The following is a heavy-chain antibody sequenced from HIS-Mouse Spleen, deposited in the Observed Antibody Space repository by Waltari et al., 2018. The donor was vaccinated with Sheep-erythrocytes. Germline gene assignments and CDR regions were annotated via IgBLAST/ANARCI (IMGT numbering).Heavy chain of an antibody. J-gene: IGHJ4*02. CDR1: GGTFSSYA. CDR3: AQTGATTPHFDY. Sequence: QVQLVQSGAEVKKPGSSVKVSCKASGGTFSSYAISWVRQAPGQGLEWMGRIIAILGIANYAQKVQGRVTMTADKSTSTAYMELSSLRSEDTAVYYCAQTGATTPHFDYWGQGTLVTVSS. V-gene: IGHV1-69*04. D-gene: IGHD1-26*01. CDR2: IIAILGIA.